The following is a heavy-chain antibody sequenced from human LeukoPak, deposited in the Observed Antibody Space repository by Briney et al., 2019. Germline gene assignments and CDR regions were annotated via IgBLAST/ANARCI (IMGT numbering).Heavy chain of an antibody. J-gene: IGHJ4*02. CDR1: GGSISSYY. V-gene: IGHV4-59*05. D-gene: IGHD2-15*01. CDR3: ARHLKGLPFDY. CDR2: IYYSGST. Sequence: SETLSLTCTVSGGSISSYYWSWIRQPAGKGLEWIGSIYYSGSTYFNPSLKSRVTISVDTSKNQFSLKLSSVIATDTAVYYCARHLKGLPFDYWGQGTLVTVSS.